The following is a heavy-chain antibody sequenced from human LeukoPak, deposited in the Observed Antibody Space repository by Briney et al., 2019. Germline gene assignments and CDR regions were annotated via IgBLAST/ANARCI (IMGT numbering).Heavy chain of an antibody. Sequence: GASVKVSCKASGYXFSSYYIHWVRQAPGQGLEWMGIINPSGGITTYAQKFEGRVTMTRDTSTSTVDMKLSRLRSEDTAVYYCARYSGSYHTYFDSWGQGTLVTVSS. CDR1: GYXFSSYY. D-gene: IGHD1-26*01. CDR2: INPSGGIT. CDR3: ARYSGSYHTYFDS. V-gene: IGHV1-46*01. J-gene: IGHJ4*02.